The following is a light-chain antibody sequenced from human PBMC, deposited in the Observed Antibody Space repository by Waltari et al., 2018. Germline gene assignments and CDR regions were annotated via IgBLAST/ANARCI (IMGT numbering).Light chain of an antibody. V-gene: IGKV1-12*01. CDR2: GAS. CDR3: QQGNSFPPT. CDR1: QGISNW. J-gene: IGKJ1*01. Sequence: DIQMTQFPSAVSASVGDRVTMTCRASQGISNWLAWYQQKPGKAPKLLIYGASILQTGVPSRFSAGESGTDFTLTISNLQPDDFATYFCQQGNSFPPTFGQGTKVEVK.